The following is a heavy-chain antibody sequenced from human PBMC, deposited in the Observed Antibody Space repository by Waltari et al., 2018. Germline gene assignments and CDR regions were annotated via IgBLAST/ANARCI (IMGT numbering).Heavy chain of an antibody. D-gene: IGHD1-7*01. CDR1: GDSINRGTYF. Sequence: QVQLQESGPSLVRPSETLSLTCSVSGDSINRGTYFWAWVRQPAKKGLEWIGRIYTNGDTHYNPSLQSRATISVDTSKNQISLNLRSLSAADTAVYYCARDRNYAEFYFDHWGPGILVTVSS. CDR2: IYTNGDT. J-gene: IGHJ4*02. CDR3: ARDRNYAEFYFDH. V-gene: IGHV4-61*02.